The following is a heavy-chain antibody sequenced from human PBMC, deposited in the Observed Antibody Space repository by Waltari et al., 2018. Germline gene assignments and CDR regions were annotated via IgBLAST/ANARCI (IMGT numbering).Heavy chain of an antibody. V-gene: IGHV4-59*01. CDR2: IHYRGGT. CDR3: ARDFGGFGTFDI. Sequence: QVQLQESGPGLVKPSETLSLTCTVSGGSMSSYYWSWIRQSPGKGLEWIGYIHYRGGTNYTPSLKSRVTISIDTSKNQFSLKLTSVPAADTAVYYCARDFGGFGTFDIWGQGAMVTVSS. CDR1: GGSMSSYY. D-gene: IGHD3-10*01. J-gene: IGHJ3*02.